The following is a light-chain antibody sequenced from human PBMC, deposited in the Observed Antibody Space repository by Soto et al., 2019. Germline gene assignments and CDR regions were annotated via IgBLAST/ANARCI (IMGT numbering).Light chain of an antibody. CDR2: GNN. CDR1: SSNIGAPYD. Sequence: QSVLTQPPSVSGAPGQRVTISCTGSSSNIGAPYDVHWYQQLPGTAPKLLIYGNNNRPSGVPDRFSGSKSGTSASLAITGLQAEDEADYYCQAYDSRLSGSVFGGGTKLTFL. CDR3: QAYDSRLSGSV. V-gene: IGLV1-40*01. J-gene: IGLJ3*02.